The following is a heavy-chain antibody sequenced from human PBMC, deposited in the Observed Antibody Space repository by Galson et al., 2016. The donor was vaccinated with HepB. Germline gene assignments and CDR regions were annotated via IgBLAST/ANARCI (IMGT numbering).Heavy chain of an antibody. J-gene: IGHJ3*02. CDR2: IHDSVST. Sequence: LTCTVSGGSISSYYWSWIRQPPGKGLEWIGNIHDSVSTNNNPSLKSRVTILVDTSKNQFSLKLSSVTAADTAVYYCARADNYYGSGTYHEAFDIWGQGTMVTVSS. CDR3: ARADNYYGSGTYHEAFDI. CDR1: GGSISSYY. D-gene: IGHD3-10*01. V-gene: IGHV4-59*01.